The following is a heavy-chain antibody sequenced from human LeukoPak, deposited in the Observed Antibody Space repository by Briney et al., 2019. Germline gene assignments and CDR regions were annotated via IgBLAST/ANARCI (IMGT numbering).Heavy chain of an antibody. V-gene: IGHV3-9*03. CDR2: ISWNSGSI. Sequence: GRSLRLSCAASGFTFDDYGMHWVRQAPGKGLEWVSGISWNSGSIGYADSVKGRFTISTDNAKSTLYLQMNSLRADDMALYYCTKASGYSSGAVDYWGQGTLVTVSS. CDR3: TKASGYSSGAVDY. CDR1: GFTFDDYG. D-gene: IGHD5-18*01. J-gene: IGHJ4*02.